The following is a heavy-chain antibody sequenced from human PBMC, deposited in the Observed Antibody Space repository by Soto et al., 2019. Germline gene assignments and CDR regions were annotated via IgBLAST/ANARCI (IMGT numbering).Heavy chain of an antibody. J-gene: IGHJ6*02. V-gene: IGHV5-51*01. Sequence: GESLKISCKGYACSFTSYWIGWVRQMPGKGLEWMGIIYPGDSDTRYSPSFQGQVTISADKSISTAYLQWSSLKASDTAMYYCARHGAPYCSSTSCYNSYYGMDVWGQGTTVTVSS. CDR1: ACSFTSYW. CDR2: IYPGDSDT. D-gene: IGHD2-2*02. CDR3: ARHGAPYCSSTSCYNSYYGMDV.